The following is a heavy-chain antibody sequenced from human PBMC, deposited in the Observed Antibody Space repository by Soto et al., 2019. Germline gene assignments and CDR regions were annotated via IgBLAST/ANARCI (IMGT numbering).Heavy chain of an antibody. Sequence: SETLSLTCTVSGGSISSYYWSWIRQPPGKGLEWIGYIYYSGSTNYNPSLKSRVTISVDTSKNQFSLKLSSVTAADTAVYYCARSGSIVVVPAANREGEFDYWGQGTLVTVSS. J-gene: IGHJ4*02. CDR1: GGSISSYY. CDR3: ARSGSIVVVPAANREGEFDY. V-gene: IGHV4-59*01. CDR2: IYYSGST. D-gene: IGHD2-2*01.